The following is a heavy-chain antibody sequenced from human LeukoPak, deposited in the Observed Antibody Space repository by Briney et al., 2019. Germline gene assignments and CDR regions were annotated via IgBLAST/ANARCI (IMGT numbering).Heavy chain of an antibody. D-gene: IGHD1-26*01. Sequence: ASVKVSCKASGYTFTGYYMHWVRQAPGQGLEWMGWMNPNSGNTGYAQKFQGRVTMTRNTSISTAYMELSSLRSEDTAVYYCARNSGNNWFDPWGQGTLVTVSS. J-gene: IGHJ5*02. CDR1: GYTFTGYY. CDR2: MNPNSGNT. CDR3: ARNSGNNWFDP. V-gene: IGHV1-8*02.